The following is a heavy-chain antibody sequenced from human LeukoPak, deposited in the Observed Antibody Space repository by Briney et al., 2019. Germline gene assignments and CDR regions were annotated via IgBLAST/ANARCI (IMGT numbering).Heavy chain of an antibody. Sequence: PGRSLRLSCAASGFTFDDYAMHWVRQAPGKGLEWVSGINWVSGNIEYADSVKGRFTISRDDARNSLFLQMNSLRAEDTALYYCAKGKESSDYYARGYFDYWGQGTLVTVSS. CDR2: INWVSGNI. CDR3: AKGKESSDYYARGYFDY. V-gene: IGHV3-9*01. D-gene: IGHD3-22*01. CDR1: GFTFDDYA. J-gene: IGHJ4*02.